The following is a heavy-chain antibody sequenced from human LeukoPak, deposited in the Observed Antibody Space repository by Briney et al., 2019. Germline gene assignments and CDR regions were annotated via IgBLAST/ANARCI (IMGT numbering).Heavy chain of an antibody. V-gene: IGHV3-21*01. CDR3: ARDHTYYYGSGSYGFPT. Sequence: GSLRLSCAASGFTFSSYSMNWVRQAPGKGLEWVSSISSSSSYIYYADSVKGRFTISRDNAENSLYLQMNSLRAEDTAVYYCARDHTYYYGSGSYGFPTWGQGTLVTVSS. CDR2: ISSSSSYI. D-gene: IGHD3-10*01. J-gene: IGHJ5*02. CDR1: GFTFSSYS.